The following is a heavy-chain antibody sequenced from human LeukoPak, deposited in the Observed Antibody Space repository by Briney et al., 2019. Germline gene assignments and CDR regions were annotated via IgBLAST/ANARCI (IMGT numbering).Heavy chain of an antibody. CDR1: GVTFSSYS. CDR2: ISSSGSYM. J-gene: IGHJ4*02. CDR3: CITMVRGVSSHFDY. D-gene: IGHD3-10*01. V-gene: IGHV3-21*01. Sequence: PGGSPRLSCAASGVTFSSYSMNWVRQAPAEGLEWGSSISSSGSYMYYADSVKGRFTISRDNAKNSLYLKMNCLRAEDTSVYYCCITMVRGVSSHFDYWGQGTLVTVSS.